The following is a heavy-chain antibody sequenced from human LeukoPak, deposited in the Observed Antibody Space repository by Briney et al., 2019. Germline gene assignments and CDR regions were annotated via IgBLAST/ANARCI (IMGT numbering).Heavy chain of an antibody. CDR2: IKSSNT. D-gene: IGHD3-16*01. CDR1: GGSISSDRFY. V-gene: IGHV4-61*02. CDR3: ARVPDWTYVPDY. Sequence: SETLSLTCTVSGGSISSDRFYWTWVRQPAGKGLEWIGRIKSSNTNYNPSLKSRVSISLDTSTNQYSLKLSSLTAADTAVYYCARVPDWTYVPDYWGQGTLVTVSS. J-gene: IGHJ4*02.